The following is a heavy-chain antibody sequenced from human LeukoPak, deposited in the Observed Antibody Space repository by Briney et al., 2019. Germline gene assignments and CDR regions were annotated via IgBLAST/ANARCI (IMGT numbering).Heavy chain of an antibody. V-gene: IGHV3-7*01. CDR1: GFTFSTYW. D-gene: IGHD5-12*01. J-gene: IGHJ1*01. Sequence: GGSLRLSCAASGFTFSTYWMTWVRQAPGKGLEWVANIKEDGSREYYVDSVKGRFTISRDNAKNSLYLQMDSLTAEDTAVYYCARDSPGYGAYVWWGQGTLVSVSS. CDR3: ARDSPGYGAYVW. CDR2: IKEDGSRE.